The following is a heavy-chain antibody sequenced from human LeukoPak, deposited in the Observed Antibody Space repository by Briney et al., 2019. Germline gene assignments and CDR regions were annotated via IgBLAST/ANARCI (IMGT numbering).Heavy chain of an antibody. CDR3: ATLIVGATRGVPDAFDI. V-gene: IGHV3-30*03. Sequence: GGSLRLSCAASGFTFSSYGMHWVRQAPGKGLEWVAVISYDGSNKYYADSVKGRFTISRDNSKNTLYLQMNSLRAEDTAVYYCATLIVGATRGVPDAFDIWGQGTMVTVSS. CDR1: GFTFSSYG. D-gene: IGHD1-26*01. CDR2: ISYDGSNK. J-gene: IGHJ3*02.